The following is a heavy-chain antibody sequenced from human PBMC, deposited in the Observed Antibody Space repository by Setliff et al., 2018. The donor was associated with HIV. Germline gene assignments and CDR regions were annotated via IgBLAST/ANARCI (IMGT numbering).Heavy chain of an antibody. CDR3: AKSQNWGYYDNSGFLNY. J-gene: IGHJ4*01. CDR2: IYHSGST. CDR1: GGSISIGNW. D-gene: IGHD3-22*01. V-gene: IGHV4-4*02. Sequence: PSETLSLTCAVSGGSISIGNWWSWVRQPPGKGLEWIGEIYHSGSTNYNPSLKSRVTISVDKSKNQFSLKLSSVTAADTAVYYCAKSQNWGYYDNSGFLNYWGHGTLVTVSS.